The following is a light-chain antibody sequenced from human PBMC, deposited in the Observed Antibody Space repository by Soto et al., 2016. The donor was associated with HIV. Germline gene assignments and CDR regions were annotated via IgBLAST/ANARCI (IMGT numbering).Light chain of an antibody. CDR3: QQYSTNPRT. V-gene: IGKV1-NL1*01. Sequence: EIQMTQSPSSLSASVGDRVAITCRASQDITSFLAWYQQKPGKAPKLLLSGASRLASGVPSRFSGAGSGTFYTLTISSLQPEDFATYYCQQYSTNPRTFGQGTKLKI. J-gene: IGKJ2*02. CDR1: QDITSF. CDR2: GAS.